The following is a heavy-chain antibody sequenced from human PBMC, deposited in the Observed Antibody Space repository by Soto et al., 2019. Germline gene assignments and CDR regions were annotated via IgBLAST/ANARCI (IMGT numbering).Heavy chain of an antibody. V-gene: IGHV1-69*12. CDR3: ARMYYYDSSGYFEYFQH. D-gene: IGHD3-22*01. CDR1: GGTFSSYA. CDR2: IIPIFGTA. Sequence: QVQLVQSGAEVKKPGSSVKVSCKASGGTFSSYAISWVRQAPGQGLEWMGGIIPIFGTANYAQKFQGRVTITADESTSTAYMELSSLRSEDTAVYYCARMYYYDSSGYFEYFQHWGQGTLVTVSS. J-gene: IGHJ1*01.